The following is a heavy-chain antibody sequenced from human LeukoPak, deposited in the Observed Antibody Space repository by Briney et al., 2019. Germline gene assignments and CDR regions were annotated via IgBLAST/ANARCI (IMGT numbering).Heavy chain of an antibody. J-gene: IGHJ3*02. CDR2: ISAYNGNT. D-gene: IGHD3-22*01. V-gene: IGHV1-18*01. CDR3: ATRRGGYYLRAFDI. CDR1: GYTFTRYG. Sequence: ASVKVSCKASGYTFTRYGSSWVRQAPGQGREWMGWISAYNGNTNYAQKLQRRVTMTTDTSTSTAYMELRSLRSDDTAVYYCATRRGGYYLRAFDIWGQRTMVTVSS.